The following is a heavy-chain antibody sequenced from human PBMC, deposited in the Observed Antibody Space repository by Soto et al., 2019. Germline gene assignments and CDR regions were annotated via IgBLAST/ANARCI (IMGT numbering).Heavy chain of an antibody. V-gene: IGHV4-34*01. CDR1: GGSFSGYY. D-gene: IGHD5-18*01. Sequence: SETMSLTCSVYGGSFSGYYWSWIRQPPGKGLEWIGEINHSGSTNYNPSLKSRVTISLDTSKNQFSLKLSSVTAADTAVYYCAGGPEIQLWLDTWAPGTLFTVPS. J-gene: IGHJ5*02. CDR3: AGGPEIQLWLDT. CDR2: INHSGST.